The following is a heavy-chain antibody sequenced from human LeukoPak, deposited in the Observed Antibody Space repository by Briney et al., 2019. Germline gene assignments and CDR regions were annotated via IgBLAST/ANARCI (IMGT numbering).Heavy chain of an antibody. J-gene: IGHJ4*02. CDR1: GGTFSSYA. CDR2: IIPIFGTA. D-gene: IGHD2-15*01. CDR3: AREQDYYFDY. Sequence: GASVKVSCKASGGTFSSYAISWVRQAPGQGLEWMGGIIPIFGTANYAQKFQGRVTITADKSTSTAYMELRSLRSDDTAVYYCAREQDYYFDYWGQGTLVTVSS. V-gene: IGHV1-69*06.